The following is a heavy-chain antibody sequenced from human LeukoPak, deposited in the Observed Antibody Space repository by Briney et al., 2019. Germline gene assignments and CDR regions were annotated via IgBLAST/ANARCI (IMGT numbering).Heavy chain of an antibody. CDR1: GGSISSSSYY. V-gene: IGHV4-61*05. CDR3: ARVSAGDGRGYSGYVFDY. D-gene: IGHD5-12*01. J-gene: IGHJ4*02. CDR2: IYYSGST. Sequence: PSETLSLTCTVSGGSISSSSYYWGWIRQPPGKGLEWIGYIYYSGSTNYNPSLKSRVTISVDTSKNQFSLKLSSVTAADTAVYYCARVSAGDGRGYSGYVFDYWGQGTLVTVSS.